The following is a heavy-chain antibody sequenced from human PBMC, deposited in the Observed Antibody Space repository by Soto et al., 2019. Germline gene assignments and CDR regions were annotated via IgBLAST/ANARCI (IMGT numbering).Heavy chain of an antibody. Sequence: QVQLQESGPGLVKPSETLSLTCTVSGGSISSYYWSWIRQPPGKGLEWIGYIYYSGSTNYNPSLKSRVTISVDTSKNQFSLKLSSVTAADTAVYYCAREEDYYYYGMDVWGQGTTVTVSS. CDR1: GGSISSYY. CDR2: IYYSGST. J-gene: IGHJ6*02. V-gene: IGHV4-59*01. CDR3: AREEDYYYYGMDV.